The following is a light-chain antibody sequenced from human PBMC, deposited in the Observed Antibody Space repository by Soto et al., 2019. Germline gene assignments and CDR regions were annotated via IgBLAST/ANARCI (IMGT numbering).Light chain of an antibody. V-gene: IGKV3-20*01. Sequence: DIALTQSPGTLSLSPGDRAILSCRASQSVNSGSLAWYQQRPGQAPRLLIYGATIRATGIPDKFSGSGSGKDFTLTISRLEPEDFAVNYCQQYGSSVRTFGQGTKVEIK. CDR1: QSVNSGS. CDR3: QQYGSSVRT. J-gene: IGKJ1*01. CDR2: GAT.